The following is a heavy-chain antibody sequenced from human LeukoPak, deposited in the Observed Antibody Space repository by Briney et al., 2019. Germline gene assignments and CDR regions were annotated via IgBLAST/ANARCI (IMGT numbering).Heavy chain of an antibody. CDR1: GYTFTGYY. CDR3: ARDPKGNKSGWYNWFDP. V-gene: IGHV1-46*01. D-gene: IGHD6-19*01. CDR2: INPSDGTT. Sequence: ASVKVSCKASGYTFTGYYMHWVRQAPGRGLEWMGIINPSDGTTTYAQKFQGRVTMTRDTSTRTVYMELSSLRSEDTAVYYCARDPKGNKSGWYNWFDPWGQGTLVTVSS. J-gene: IGHJ5*02.